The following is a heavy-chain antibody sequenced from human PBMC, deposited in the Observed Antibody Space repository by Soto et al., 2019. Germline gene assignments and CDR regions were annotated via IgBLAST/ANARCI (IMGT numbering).Heavy chain of an antibody. D-gene: IGHD3-10*01. CDR2: INAANGDS. V-gene: IGHV1-3*01. Sequence: ASVNVSCKASGYTFSAYAIHWVRQAPGQGLECMGWINAANGDSRYSQKFQGRLTITRDTSTTTAYMDLSSLTSEDTGVYYCAKSGSLDSWGQGTPVTVSS. J-gene: IGHJ5*01. CDR3: AKSGSLDS. CDR1: GYTFSAYA.